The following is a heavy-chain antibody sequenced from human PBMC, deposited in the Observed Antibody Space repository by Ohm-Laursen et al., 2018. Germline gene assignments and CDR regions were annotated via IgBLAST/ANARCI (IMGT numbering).Heavy chain of an antibody. D-gene: IGHD3-3*01. CDR3: ARDRTVYGVGNGLDALDV. J-gene: IGHJ3*01. CDR1: GFNFGAHN. V-gene: IGHV3-33*01. CDR2: LWNDGSNK. Sequence: SLRLSCAASGFNFGAHNMDWVRQAPGKGLEWVSLLWNDGSNKLYAESVKGRFTISRDTSKKTLYLQMSALSAEDTAVYYCARDRTVYGVGNGLDALDVWGQGTMVTVSS.